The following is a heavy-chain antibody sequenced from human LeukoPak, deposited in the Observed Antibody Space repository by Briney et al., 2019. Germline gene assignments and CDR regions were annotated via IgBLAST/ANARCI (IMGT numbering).Heavy chain of an antibody. D-gene: IGHD2-15*01. CDR3: ARYSSGLLFHDY. Sequence: SETLSLTCTVSGGSISSYYWSWIRQPAGKGLEWIGRIYTSGSTNYNPSLKSRVTMSLDTSKNQFSLKLSSVTAADTAVYYYARYSSGLLFHDYWGQGTLVTVSS. J-gene: IGHJ4*02. CDR1: GGSISSYY. CDR2: IYTSGST. V-gene: IGHV4-4*07.